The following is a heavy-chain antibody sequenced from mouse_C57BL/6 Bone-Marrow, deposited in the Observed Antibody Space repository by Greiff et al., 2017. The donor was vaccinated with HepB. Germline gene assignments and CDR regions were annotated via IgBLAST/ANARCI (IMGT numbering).Heavy chain of an antibody. D-gene: IGHD1-1*01. Sequence: QVQLKESGPELVKPGASVKISCKASGYAFSSSWMNWVKQRPGKGLEWSGRIYPGDGDTNYNGKFKGKATLTADKSSSTAYMQLSSLTSEDSAVYFCARYYYLRSTGSFDYWGQGTTLTVSS. CDR2: IYPGDGDT. CDR3: ARYYYLRSTGSFDY. J-gene: IGHJ2*01. V-gene: IGHV1-82*01. CDR1: GYAFSSSW.